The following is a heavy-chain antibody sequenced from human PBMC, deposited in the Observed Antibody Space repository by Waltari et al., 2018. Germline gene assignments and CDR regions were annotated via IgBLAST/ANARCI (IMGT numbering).Heavy chain of an antibody. V-gene: IGHV7-4-1*02. CDR2: MTTNPGIP. Sequence: QVQLVQSGSELRKPGASVKDSCKASGSNFPSDGIHWVRQAPGQGPEWMGWMTTNPGIPTYAQGFTGRFVFSLDTSVSTAYLQISDLEAADTAVYYCSRAANWNYVWFGPWGQGTLVTVSS. D-gene: IGHD3-16*01. J-gene: IGHJ5*02. CDR3: SRAANWNYVWFGP. CDR1: GSNFPSDG.